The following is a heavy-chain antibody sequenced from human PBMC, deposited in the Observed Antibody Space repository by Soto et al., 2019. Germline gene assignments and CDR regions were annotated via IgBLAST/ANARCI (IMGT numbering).Heavy chain of an antibody. V-gene: IGHV3-64*01. CDR3: ARDRRQFGPIDY. CDR1: EFTFSSYA. Sequence: PGGSLRLSCAASEFTFSSYAMHWFRQAPGKGLEYVSAISSNGGSTYYANSVKGRFTISRDNSKNTLYLQMGSLRAEDMAVYYCARDRRQFGPIDYWGQGTLVTVSS. D-gene: IGHD4-4*01. CDR2: ISSNGGST. J-gene: IGHJ4*02.